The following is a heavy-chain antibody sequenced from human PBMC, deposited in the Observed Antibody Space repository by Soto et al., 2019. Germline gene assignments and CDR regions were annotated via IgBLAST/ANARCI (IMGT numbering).Heavy chain of an antibody. CDR3: ARHSGISSHGEYYYYGMAV. D-gene: IGHD3-10*01. Sequence: QLQLQESGPGLVKPSETLSLTCTVSGGSISSSSYYWGWIRQPPGKGLEWIGSIYYSGSTYYNPSLKSRVTIPVDTSKNQFSLKLSSVTAAGTAVYYCARHSGISSHGEYYYYGMAVWGQGTTVTVSS. V-gene: IGHV4-39*01. CDR1: GGSISSSSYY. CDR2: IYYSGST. J-gene: IGHJ6*02.